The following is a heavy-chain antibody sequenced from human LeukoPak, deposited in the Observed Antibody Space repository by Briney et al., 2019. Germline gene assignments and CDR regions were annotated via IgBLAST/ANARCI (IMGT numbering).Heavy chain of an antibody. Sequence: GSLRLSCAASGFTFSSYAMSWVRQAPGKGLEWVSAISGSGGSTYYADSVKGRFTISRDNSKNTLYLQMNSLRAEDTAAYYCAKDQGLPRYYFDYWGQGTLVTVSS. CDR3: AKDQGLPRYYFDY. CDR1: GFTFSSYA. CDR2: ISGSGGST. J-gene: IGHJ4*02. V-gene: IGHV3-23*01. D-gene: IGHD5-12*01.